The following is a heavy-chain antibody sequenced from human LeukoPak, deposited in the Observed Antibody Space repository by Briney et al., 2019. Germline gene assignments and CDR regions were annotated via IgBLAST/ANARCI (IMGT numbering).Heavy chain of an antibody. V-gene: IGHV3-9*01. CDR3: AKDIRAVAGKGSFDY. CDR1: GFTFDDYA. CDR2: ISWNSGSI. D-gene: IGHD6-19*01. J-gene: IGHJ4*02. Sequence: GRSPRLSCAASGFTFDDYAMHWVRQAPGKGLEWVSGISWNSGSIGYADSVKGRFTISRDNAKNSLYLQMNSLRAEDTALYYCAKDIRAVAGKGSFDYWGQGTLVTVSS.